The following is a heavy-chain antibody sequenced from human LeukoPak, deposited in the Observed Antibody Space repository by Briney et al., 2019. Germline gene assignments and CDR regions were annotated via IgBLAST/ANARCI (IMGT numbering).Heavy chain of an antibody. Sequence: SGTLSLTCAVSGGSISSSSWWSWVRQPPGKGLEWIGEVYHSGSPNYNPSFRGRVTILVDKSKNQFSLNLGSLTAADTAVYYCARDPNIVSTVTLRAFDIWGQGTMVSVSS. CDR3: ARDPNIVSTVTLRAFDI. J-gene: IGHJ3*02. D-gene: IGHD5/OR15-5a*01. CDR1: GGSISSSSW. V-gene: IGHV4-4*02. CDR2: VYHSGSP.